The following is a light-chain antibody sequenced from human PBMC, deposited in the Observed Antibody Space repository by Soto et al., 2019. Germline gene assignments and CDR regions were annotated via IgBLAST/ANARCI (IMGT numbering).Light chain of an antibody. CDR3: QQYGSSPIT. V-gene: IGKV3-20*01. CDR1: QSVISTY. Sequence: EIVLTQSPGTLSLSPWERATLSCRASQSVISTYLAWYQQKPGQAPRLLIYGASSRATGIPDRFSGSGSGTDFTLTISRLGPEDFAVYYCQQYGSSPITFGQGTRLEIK. J-gene: IGKJ5*01. CDR2: GAS.